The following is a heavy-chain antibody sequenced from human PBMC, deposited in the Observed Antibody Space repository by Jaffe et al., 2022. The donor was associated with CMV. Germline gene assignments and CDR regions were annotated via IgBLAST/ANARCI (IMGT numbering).Heavy chain of an antibody. Sequence: EVQLVESGGGLVKPGGSLRLSCAASGFTFSSYSMNWVRQAPGKGLEWVSSISSSSSYIYYADSVKGRFTISRDNAKNSLYLQMNSLRAEDTAVYYCARRSGALDAFDIWGQGTMVTVSS. V-gene: IGHV3-21*01. CDR2: ISSSSSYI. D-gene: IGHD1-26*01. J-gene: IGHJ3*02. CDR3: ARRSGALDAFDI. CDR1: GFTFSSYS.